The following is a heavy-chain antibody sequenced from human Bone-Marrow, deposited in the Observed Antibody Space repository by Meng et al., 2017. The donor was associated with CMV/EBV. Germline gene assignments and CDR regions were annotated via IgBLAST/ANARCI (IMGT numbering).Heavy chain of an antibody. CDR3: AERGGGY. CDR1: GVSISTHY. D-gene: IGHD1-1*01. V-gene: IGHV4-59*11. CDR2: IHYTGRA. J-gene: IGHJ4*02. Sequence: LQLQGSGPGLVKPSETRSLTSRVSGVSISTHYWGWIRQTPGKGVEWIASIHYTGRADYSPSLKSRVTVSVDTSDSQLSLKLSSVTTADTAMYYCAERGGGYWGQGILVTVSS.